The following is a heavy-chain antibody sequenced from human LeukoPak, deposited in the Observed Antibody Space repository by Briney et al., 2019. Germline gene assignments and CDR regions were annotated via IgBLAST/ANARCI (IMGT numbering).Heavy chain of an antibody. J-gene: IGHJ4*02. Sequence: ASVKVSCKASGYTFTGYYMHWVRQAPGQGLEWMGWINPNSGGTNYAQKFQGRVTMTRDTSISTAYMELSRLGSDDTAVYYCARVQDYSSSCYDYWGQGTLVTVSS. CDR2: INPNSGGT. CDR1: GYTFTGYY. D-gene: IGHD6-13*01. V-gene: IGHV1-2*02. CDR3: ARVQDYSSSCYDY.